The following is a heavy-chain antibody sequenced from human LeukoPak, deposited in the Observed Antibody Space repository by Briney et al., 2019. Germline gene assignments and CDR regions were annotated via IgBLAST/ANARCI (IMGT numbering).Heavy chain of an antibody. CDR3: ALLWYDSSGYDY. Sequence: ASVKVSCKASGYTFTSYAMHWVRQAPGQRLEWMGWINAGNGNTKYSQKFQGRVTITRDTSTSTVYMELSSLRSEDTAVYYCALLWYDSSGYDYWGQGTLVTVSS. CDR2: INAGNGNT. V-gene: IGHV1-3*01. CDR1: GYTFTSYA. D-gene: IGHD3-22*01. J-gene: IGHJ4*02.